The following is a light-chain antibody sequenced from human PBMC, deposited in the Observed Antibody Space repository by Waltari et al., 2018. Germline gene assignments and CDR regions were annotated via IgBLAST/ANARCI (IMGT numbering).Light chain of an antibody. J-gene: IGKJ5*01. CDR2: KVS. Sequence: DVGLTQSPLSLPVTLGQPASIPFRSRQRLVYTDGISYLNWFHQRPGQAPRRLIYKVSIRDSGAPDRFSGSGSGTEFTLMISSVEADDVGVYFCMQATHWPVTFGQGTRLE. V-gene: IGKV2-30*01. CDR1: QRLVYTDGISY. CDR3: MQATHWPVT.